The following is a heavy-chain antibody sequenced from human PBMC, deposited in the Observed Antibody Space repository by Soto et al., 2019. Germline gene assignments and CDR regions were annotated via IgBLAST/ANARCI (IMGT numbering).Heavy chain of an antibody. CDR3: AADFGITRYYCYGMDV. J-gene: IGHJ6*02. CDR2: IVVGSGNT. D-gene: IGHD3-3*01. Sequence: QMQLVQSGPEVKKPGTSVKVSCKASGFTFTSSAVQWVRQARGQRLEWIGWIVVGSGNTNYAQKFQERVTITRDMSTSTAYMELSSLRSEDTAVYYCAADFGITRYYCYGMDVWGQGTTVTVSS. CDR1: GFTFTSSA. V-gene: IGHV1-58*01.